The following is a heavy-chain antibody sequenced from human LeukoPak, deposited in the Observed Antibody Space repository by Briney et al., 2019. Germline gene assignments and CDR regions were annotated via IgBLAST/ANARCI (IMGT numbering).Heavy chain of an antibody. V-gene: IGHV4-59*01. J-gene: IGHJ4*02. CDR3: AREPLDAPGRRQGFDY. CDR1: GGSISSYY. CDR2: IYYSGST. Sequence: SETLSLTCTVSGGSISSYYWSWIRQPPGKGLEWIGYIYYSGSTNYNPSLKSRVTISVDTSKNQFSLKLSSVTAADTAVYYCAREPLDAPGRRQGFDYWGQGTLVTVSS. D-gene: IGHD2-8*02.